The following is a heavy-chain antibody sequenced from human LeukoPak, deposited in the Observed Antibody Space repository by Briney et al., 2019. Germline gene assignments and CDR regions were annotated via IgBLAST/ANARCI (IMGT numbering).Heavy chain of an antibody. CDR1: GFTFNSYG. J-gene: IGHJ6*04. Sequence: GGSLRLSCAASGFTFNSYGMSWVRQAPGKGLEWVSAISSSGSTIYYADSVKGRFTISRDNAKNSLYLQMNSLRAEDTAVYYCAELGITMIGGVWGKGTTVTISS. V-gene: IGHV3-48*04. D-gene: IGHD3-10*02. CDR2: ISSSGSTI. CDR3: AELGITMIGGV.